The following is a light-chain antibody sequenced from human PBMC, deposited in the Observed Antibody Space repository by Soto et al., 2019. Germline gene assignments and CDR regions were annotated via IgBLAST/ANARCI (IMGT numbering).Light chain of an antibody. CDR3: CSYAANTTFK. Sequence: QSALTQPASVSGSPGQWITISCAGTNSDVGNYNLVSWYQHHPGKAPRLIIYAVSKRPSGISDRFSGSKSGSTASLTISGLQPEDAADYHCCSYAANTTFKFGGGTKLTVL. CDR2: AVS. V-gene: IGLV2-23*02. CDR1: NSDVGNYNL. J-gene: IGLJ2*01.